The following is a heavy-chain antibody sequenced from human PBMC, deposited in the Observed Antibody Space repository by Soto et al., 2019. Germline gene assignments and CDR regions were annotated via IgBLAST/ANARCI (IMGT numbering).Heavy chain of an antibody. D-gene: IGHD3-9*01. CDR1: GFTFSSYS. CDR3: ARELDSYYDILTGYEHYFDY. J-gene: IGHJ4*02. Sequence: EVQLVESGGGWVQPGGSLRLSCAASGFTFSSYSMNWVRQAPGKGLERVSYISSSSSTIYYADSVKGRFTISRDNAKNSLYLQMNSLRAEDTAVYYCARELDSYYDILTGYEHYFDYWGQGTLVTVSS. V-gene: IGHV3-48*01. CDR2: ISSSSSTI.